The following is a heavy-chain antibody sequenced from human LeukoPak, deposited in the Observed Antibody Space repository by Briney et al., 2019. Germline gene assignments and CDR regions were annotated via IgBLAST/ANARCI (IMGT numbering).Heavy chain of an antibody. V-gene: IGHV1-2*02. CDR1: GYTFTGHY. D-gene: IGHD3-22*01. CDR2: INPNSGGT. CDR3: ARDYYDSSKTDFDY. J-gene: IGHJ4*02. Sequence: ASVKVSCKASGYTFTGHYMHWVRQAPGQGLEWMGWINPNSGGTNYAQKFQGRVTMTRDTSISTAYMELRSLRSDDTAVYYCARDYYDSSKTDFDYWGQGTLVTVSS.